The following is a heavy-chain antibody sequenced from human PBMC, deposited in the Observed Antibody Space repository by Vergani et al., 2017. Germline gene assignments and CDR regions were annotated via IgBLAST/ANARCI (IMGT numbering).Heavy chain of an antibody. CDR3: ARGPPHYDILTGYYLYYFDY. J-gene: IGHJ4*02. CDR2: IIPIFGTA. CDR1: GGTFSSYA. V-gene: IGHV1-69*01. D-gene: IGHD3-9*01. Sequence: QVQLVQSGAEVKKPGSSVKVSCKASGGTFSSYAISWVRQAPGQGLEWMGGIIPIFGTANSAQKFQGRVTITADESTSTAYMELSSLRSEDTAVYYCARGPPHYDILTGYYLYYFDYWGQGTLVTVSS.